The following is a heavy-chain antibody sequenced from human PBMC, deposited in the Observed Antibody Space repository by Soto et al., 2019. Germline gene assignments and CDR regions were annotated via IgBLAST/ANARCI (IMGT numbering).Heavy chain of an antibody. Sequence: PSETLSLTCTVSGDSISNYYWTWIRQPPGKGQEWIGYIYYSGTTNYNPSLKSRVTISVDTSKNQFSLRLSSVTAADTAVYYCARLNAVTGYFDSWGQGTLVTVSS. V-gene: IGHV4-59*08. CDR1: GDSISNYY. J-gene: IGHJ4*02. CDR3: ARLNAVTGYFDS. D-gene: IGHD6-19*01. CDR2: IYYSGTT.